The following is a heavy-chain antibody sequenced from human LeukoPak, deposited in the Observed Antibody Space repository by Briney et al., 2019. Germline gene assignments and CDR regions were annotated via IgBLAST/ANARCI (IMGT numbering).Heavy chain of an antibody. V-gene: IGHV3-13*01. Sequence: GGSLRLSCAASGFTFSSYDMHRVRQATGKGLEWVSAIGTAGDTYYPGSVKGRFTISRENAKNSLYLQMNSLRAGDTAVYYCARAGKGAATITDYYYGMDVWGQGTTVTVSS. CDR3: ARAGKGAATITDYYYGMDV. D-gene: IGHD5-12*01. CDR1: GFTFSSYD. J-gene: IGHJ6*02. CDR2: IGTAGDT.